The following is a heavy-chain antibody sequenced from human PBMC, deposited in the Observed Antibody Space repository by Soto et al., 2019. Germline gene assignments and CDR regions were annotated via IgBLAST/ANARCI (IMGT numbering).Heavy chain of an antibody. CDR1: GYTFTSYD. J-gene: IGHJ4*02. CDR3: ARENRYESRSYYFDY. Sequence: QVQLVQSGSEVKKPGASVKVSCKASGYTFTSYDMSWVRQAPGQGLEWVGWINPFYGNTNYAQTLQGRDTLTTDTSTNTVYMELRSLRSDDTAVYYCARENRYESRSYYFDYWGQGTLVTVSS. CDR2: INPFYGNT. D-gene: IGHD3-10*01. V-gene: IGHV1-18*01.